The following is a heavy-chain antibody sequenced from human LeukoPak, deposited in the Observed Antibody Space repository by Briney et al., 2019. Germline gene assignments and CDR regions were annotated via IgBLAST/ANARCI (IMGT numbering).Heavy chain of an antibody. CDR2: INHSGST. V-gene: IGHV4-34*01. D-gene: IGHD1-14*01. Sequence: SETLSLTCAVYGGSFSGYYWSWIRQPPGKGLEWIGEINHSGSTNYNPSLKSRVTISVDTSKNQFSPKLSSVTAADTAVYYCARMPDHFDYWGQGTLVTVSS. CDR3: ARMPDHFDY. CDR1: GGSFSGYY. J-gene: IGHJ4*02.